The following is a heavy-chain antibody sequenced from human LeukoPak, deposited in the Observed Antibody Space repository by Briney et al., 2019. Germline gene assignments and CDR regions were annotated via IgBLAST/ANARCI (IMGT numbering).Heavy chain of an antibody. CDR3: ARDVSAGSQFFDY. V-gene: IGHV1-46*01. J-gene: IGHJ4*02. CDR1: GYTFTSYY. Sequence: GASVKVSCKASGYTFTSYYMHWVRQAPGQGLGWMGIVNPSGGTTTYAQKFQGRVTMTRDTSTNTVYMDLSSLRSEDTAVYYCARDVSAGSQFFDYWGQGTLVTVSS. CDR2: VNPSGGTT. D-gene: IGHD6-19*01.